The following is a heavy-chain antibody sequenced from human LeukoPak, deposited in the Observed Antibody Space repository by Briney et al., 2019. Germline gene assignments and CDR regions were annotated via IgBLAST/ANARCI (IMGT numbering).Heavy chain of an antibody. J-gene: IGHJ6*02. CDR2: IRPDGSAV. Sequence: GGSLRLSCIASGFTFNQHSMSWVRQAPVKGLEWVASIRPDGSAVFYVDSVKGRFTFSRDNAKNSLDLQMNSLRAEDTAVYYCARFGLPYSIDLWGQGTMVTVSS. CDR1: GFTFNQHS. CDR3: ARFGLPYSIDL. D-gene: IGHD3/OR15-3a*01. V-gene: IGHV3-7*01.